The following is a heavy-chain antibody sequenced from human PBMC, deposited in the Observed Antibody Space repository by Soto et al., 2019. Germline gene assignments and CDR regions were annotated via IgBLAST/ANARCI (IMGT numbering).Heavy chain of an antibody. CDR2: IIPIFGTA. Sequence: QVQLVQSGAKVKKPGSSVKVSCKASGGTFSSYAISWARQAPGQGLEWMGGIIPIFGTANYAQKFQGRVTITADKSTSTAYMELSSLRSEDTAVYYCARYCSSTSCYRPDTYYYYGMDVWGQGTTVTVSS. D-gene: IGHD2-2*01. J-gene: IGHJ6*02. CDR1: GGTFSSYA. CDR3: ARYCSSTSCYRPDTYYYYGMDV. V-gene: IGHV1-69*06.